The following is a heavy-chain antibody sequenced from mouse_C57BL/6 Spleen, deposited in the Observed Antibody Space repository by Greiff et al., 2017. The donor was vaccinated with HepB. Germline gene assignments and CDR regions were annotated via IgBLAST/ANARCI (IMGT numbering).Heavy chain of an antibody. CDR1: GYTFTSYW. CDR3: ARSLYYYGSSWYFDV. J-gene: IGHJ1*03. V-gene: IGHV1-53*01. D-gene: IGHD1-1*01. CDR2: INPSNGGT. Sequence: QVHVKQSGTELVKPGASVKLSCKASGYTFTSYWMHWVKQRPGQGLEWIGNINPSNGGTNYNEKFKSKATLTVDKSSSTAYMQLSSLTSEDSAVYYCARSLYYYGSSWYFDVWGTGTTVTVSS.